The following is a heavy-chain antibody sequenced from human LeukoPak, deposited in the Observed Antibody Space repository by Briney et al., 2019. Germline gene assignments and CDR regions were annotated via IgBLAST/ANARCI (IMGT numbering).Heavy chain of an antibody. V-gene: IGHV4-34*01. CDR2: SNHFGST. J-gene: IGHJ6*02. CDR3: ARVMGSTRTEYYYYYGMDV. D-gene: IGHD2-2*01. CDR1: GESFSGYF. Sequence: SETLSLTCAVSGESFSGYFWTWIRQPPGKGLEWIGESNHFGSTDYNPSLKSRVTISVDTSKKQFSLNVRSVTDADTAVYYCARVMGSTRTEYYYYYGMDVWGQGTTVTVSS.